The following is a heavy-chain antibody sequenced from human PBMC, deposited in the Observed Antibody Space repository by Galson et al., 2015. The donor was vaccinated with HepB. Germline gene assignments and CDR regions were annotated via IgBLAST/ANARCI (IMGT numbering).Heavy chain of an antibody. CDR1: GYTFTGYY. Sequence: SVKVSCKASGYTFTGYYMHWVRQAPGQGLEWMGWINPNSGGTNYAQKFQGWVTMTRDTSISTAYMELSRLRSDDTAVYYCARLGPVGASGRGAFDIWGQGTMVTVFS. V-gene: IGHV1-2*04. D-gene: IGHD1-26*01. CDR2: INPNSGGT. CDR3: ARLGPVGASGRGAFDI. J-gene: IGHJ3*02.